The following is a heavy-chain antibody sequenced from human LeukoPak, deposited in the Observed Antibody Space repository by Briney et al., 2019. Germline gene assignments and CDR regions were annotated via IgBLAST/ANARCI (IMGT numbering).Heavy chain of an antibody. CDR2: FDPEDGET. Sequence: ASVKVSCKVSGYTLTELSMHWVRQAPGKGLEWMGGFDPEDGETIYAQKFQGRVTMTEDTSTGTAYMELSSLRSEDTAVYYCATDELAKGRYGAFDIWGQGTMVTVSS. D-gene: IGHD3-16*01. CDR3: ATDELAKGRYGAFDI. V-gene: IGHV1-24*01. J-gene: IGHJ3*02. CDR1: GYTLTELS.